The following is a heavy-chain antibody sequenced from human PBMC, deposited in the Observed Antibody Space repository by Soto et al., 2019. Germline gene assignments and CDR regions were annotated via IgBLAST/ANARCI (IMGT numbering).Heavy chain of an antibody. CDR3: ARDLTEVGYCSGGGCRTPRLHAFDI. Sequence: GASVKVSCKASGYTFTSYAMHWVRRAPGQRLEWMGWINAGNGNTKYSQKFQGRVTITRDTSASTAYMELSSLRSEDTAVYYCARDLTEVGYCSGGGCRTPRLHAFDIWGQGTMVTVSS. CDR2: INAGNGNT. V-gene: IGHV1-3*01. CDR1: GYTFTSYA. D-gene: IGHD2-15*01. J-gene: IGHJ3*02.